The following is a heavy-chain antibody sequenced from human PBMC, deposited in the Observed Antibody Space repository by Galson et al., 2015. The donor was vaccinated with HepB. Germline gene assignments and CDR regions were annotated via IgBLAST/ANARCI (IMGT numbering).Heavy chain of an antibody. J-gene: IGHJ6*02. D-gene: IGHD2-2*01. V-gene: IGHV3-30*18. CDR1: GFTFSSYG. CDR2: ISYDGSNK. CDR3: AKDRVVVPAAIVFTGYYYYGMDV. Sequence: SLRLSCAASGFTFSSYGMHWVRQAPGKGLEWVAVISYDGSNKYYADSVKGRFTISRDNSKNTLYLQMNSLRAEDTAVYYCAKDRVVVPAAIVFTGYYYYGMDVWGQGTTVTVSS.